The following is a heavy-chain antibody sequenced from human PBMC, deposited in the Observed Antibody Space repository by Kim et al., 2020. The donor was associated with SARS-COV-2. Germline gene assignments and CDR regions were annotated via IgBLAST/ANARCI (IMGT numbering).Heavy chain of an antibody. D-gene: IGHD6-13*01. Sequence: GGSLRLSCAPSGFTFSSYGMHWVRQAPGKGLEWVAVISYDGSNKNYADSVKGRFTISRDNSKTTLHLQMNSLRAEDTAVYYCARDGRYSSSWYAFDYWG. J-gene: IGHJ4*01. CDR2: ISYDGSNK. CDR1: GFTFSSYG. CDR3: ARDGRYSSSWYAFDY. V-gene: IGHV3-33*05.